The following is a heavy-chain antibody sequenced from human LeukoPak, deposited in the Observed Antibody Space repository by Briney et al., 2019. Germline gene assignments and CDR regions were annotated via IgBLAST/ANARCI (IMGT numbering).Heavy chain of an antibody. CDR2: IYYSGST. CDR1: GGSISSSSYY. Sequence: SETLSLTCTVSGGSISSSSYYWGWIRQPPGKGLEWIGSIYYSGSTYYNPSLKSRVTISVDTSKNQFSLKLSSVTAADTAVYYCARASHWNQLHYFDYWGQGTLVTVSS. CDR3: ARASHWNQLHYFDY. V-gene: IGHV4-39*07. J-gene: IGHJ4*02. D-gene: IGHD1-1*01.